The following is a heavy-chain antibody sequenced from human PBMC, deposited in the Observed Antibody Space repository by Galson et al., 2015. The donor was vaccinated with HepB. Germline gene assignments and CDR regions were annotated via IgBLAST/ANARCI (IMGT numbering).Heavy chain of an antibody. CDR1: GYTLTELS. Sequence: SVKVSCKVSGYTLTELSMHWVRQAPGKGLEWMGGFDPEDGETIYAQKFQGRVTMTEDTSTDTAYMELSSLRSEDTAVYYCATDLYVYDSSGYYSPDFDYWGQGTLVTVSS. V-gene: IGHV1-24*01. D-gene: IGHD3-22*01. CDR3: ATDLYVYDSSGYYSPDFDY. CDR2: FDPEDGET. J-gene: IGHJ4*02.